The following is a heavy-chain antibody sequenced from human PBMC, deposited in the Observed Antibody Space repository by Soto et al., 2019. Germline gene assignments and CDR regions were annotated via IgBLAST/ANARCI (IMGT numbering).Heavy chain of an antibody. Sequence: GGSLRLSCAASGFTFSSYSMNWVRQAPGKGLEWVSYISSSSSTIYYADSVKGRFTISRDNAKNSLYLQMNSLRDEDTAVYYCARERRHDFWSGYPAYYYYGMDVWGQGTTVTVSS. D-gene: IGHD3-3*01. J-gene: IGHJ6*02. CDR2: ISSSSSTI. CDR1: GFTFSSYS. CDR3: ARERRHDFWSGYPAYYYYGMDV. V-gene: IGHV3-48*02.